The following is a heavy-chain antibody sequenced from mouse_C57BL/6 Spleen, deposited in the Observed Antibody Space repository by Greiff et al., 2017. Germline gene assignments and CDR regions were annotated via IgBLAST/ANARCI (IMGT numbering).Heavy chain of an antibody. CDR2: IYPGDGDT. CDR1: GYAFSSSW. D-gene: IGHD1-1*01. J-gene: IGHJ2*01. CDR3: ARRGLRYD. Sequence: QVQLQQSGPELVKPGASVKISCKASGYAFSSSWMNWVKQRPGKGLEWIGRIYPGDGDTNYHGKFKGTATLTADKSSSTAYMQRSSLTAEDSAVYFCARRGLRYDWGQGTTLTVSS. V-gene: IGHV1-82*01.